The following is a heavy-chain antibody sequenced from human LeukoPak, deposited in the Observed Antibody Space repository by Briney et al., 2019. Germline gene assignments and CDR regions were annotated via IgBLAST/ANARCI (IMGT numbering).Heavy chain of an antibody. V-gene: IGHV3-23*01. CDR1: GFTFSSYA. CDR2: ISGSGGST. CDR3: AREPLRYFDWLSASLDY. Sequence: GGSLRLSCAASGFTFSSYAMSWVRQAPGKGLEWVSAISGSGGSTYYADSVKGRFTISRDNSKNTLYLQMNSLRAEDTAVYYCAREPLRYFDWLSASLDYWGQGTLVTVSS. J-gene: IGHJ4*02. D-gene: IGHD3-9*01.